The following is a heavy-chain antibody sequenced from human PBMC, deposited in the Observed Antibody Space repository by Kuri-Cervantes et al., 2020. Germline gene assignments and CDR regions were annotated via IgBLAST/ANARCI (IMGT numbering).Heavy chain of an antibody. CDR2: INWNGGST. CDR1: GFTYDDYG. Sequence: LSLTCAVSGFTYDDYGMSWVRQAPGKGLEWVSGINWNGGSTGYADSVKGRFTISRDNAKNSLYLQMNSLRVEDTALYYCARTYYYDGSGYYFGYWGQGTLVTVSS. D-gene: IGHD3-22*01. CDR3: ARTYYYDGSGYYFGY. J-gene: IGHJ4*02. V-gene: IGHV3-20*04.